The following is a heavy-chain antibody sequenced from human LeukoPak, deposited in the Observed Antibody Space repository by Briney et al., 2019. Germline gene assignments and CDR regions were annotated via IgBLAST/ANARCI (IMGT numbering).Heavy chain of an antibody. CDR2: ISYDGSNK. J-gene: IGHJ4*02. D-gene: IGHD3-3*01. CDR1: GFTFSSYA. CDR3: ARDFRLDYDFWSGYVDY. Sequence: PGGSLRLSCAASGFTFSSYAMHWVRQAPGKGREWVAVISYDGSNKYYADSVKGRFTISRDNSKNTLYLQMNSLRAEDTAVYYCARDFRLDYDFWSGYVDYWGQGTLVTVSS. V-gene: IGHV3-30-3*01.